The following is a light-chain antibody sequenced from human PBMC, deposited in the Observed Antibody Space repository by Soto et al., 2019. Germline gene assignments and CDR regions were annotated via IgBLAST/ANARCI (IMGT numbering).Light chain of an antibody. V-gene: IGKV3-15*01. CDR2: GAS. CDR3: QQYNDWPPFT. Sequence: ELVLTQSPGTLSLSPGERATLSCRASQSVNDTVAWFQPKPGQAPRLLIIGASTTATGVPARFSGSGSGREFTLTISSLQSEDFAVYYCQQYNDWPPFTFGPGTKVDIK. CDR1: QSVNDT. J-gene: IGKJ3*01.